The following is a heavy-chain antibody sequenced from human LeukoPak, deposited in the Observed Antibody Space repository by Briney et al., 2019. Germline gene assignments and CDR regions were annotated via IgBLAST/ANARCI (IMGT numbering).Heavy chain of an antibody. V-gene: IGHV1-69*01. CDR3: ARDLDYSSGSYGFDY. J-gene: IGHJ4*02. CDR2: VIPIFGTA. CDR1: GGTFSSYA. D-gene: IGHD1-26*01. Sequence: SVKVSCKASGGTFSSYAISWVRQAPGQGLEWMGGVIPIFGTANYAQKFQGRVTITADESTSTAYMELSSLRSEDTAVYYCARDLDYSSGSYGFDYWGQGTLVTVSS.